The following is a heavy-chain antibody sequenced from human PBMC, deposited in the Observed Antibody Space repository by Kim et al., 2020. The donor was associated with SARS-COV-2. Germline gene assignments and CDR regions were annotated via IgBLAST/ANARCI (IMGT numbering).Heavy chain of an antibody. CDR2: IYSGGSST. Sequence: GGSLRLSCAASGFTFSSYAMSWVRQAPGKGLEWVSVIYSGGSSTYYADSVKGRFTISRDNSKNTLYLQMNSLRAEDTAVYYCAKYLAARPGYYGMDVWGQGTTVTVSS. D-gene: IGHD6-6*01. CDR3: AKYLAARPGYYGMDV. J-gene: IGHJ6*02. V-gene: IGHV3-23*03. CDR1: GFTFSSYA.